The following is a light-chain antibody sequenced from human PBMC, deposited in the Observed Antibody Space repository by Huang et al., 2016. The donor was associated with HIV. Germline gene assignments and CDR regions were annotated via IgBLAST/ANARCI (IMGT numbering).Light chain of an antibody. CDR2: EAS. V-gene: IGKV1-5*03. J-gene: IGKJ3*01. CDR1: QSVSTR. Sequence: DIQMTQSPSTLSAAIGDRVTITCRASQSVSTRLAWYQQQPGKAPRRLIQEASSLESGVPALFSGRGSVTEFTLTISSLQPDDSATYSCQQYNTFTFGPGTKVDI. CDR3: QQYNTFT.